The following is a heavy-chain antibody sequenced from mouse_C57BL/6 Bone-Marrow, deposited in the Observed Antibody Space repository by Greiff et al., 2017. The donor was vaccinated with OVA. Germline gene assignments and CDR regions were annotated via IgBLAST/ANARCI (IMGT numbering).Heavy chain of an antibody. V-gene: IGHV1-42*01. CDR3: ARGGDY. Sequence: VQLKESGPELVKPGASVKISCKASGYSFTGYYMNWVKQSPEKSLEWIGEINPSTGGTTYNQKFKAKATLTVDKSSSTAYMQLKSLTSEDSAVYYCARGGDYWGQGTLGTVSA. CDR2: INPSTGGT. CDR1: GYSFTGYY. J-gene: IGHJ3*01.